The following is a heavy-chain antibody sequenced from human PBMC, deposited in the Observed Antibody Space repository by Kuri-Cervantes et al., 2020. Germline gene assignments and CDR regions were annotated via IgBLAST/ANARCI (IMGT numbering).Heavy chain of an antibody. CDR2: IIPIFGTA. CDR1: GGTFSSYA. CDR3: ARVWSYYYDSSGYLWFDP. V-gene: IGHV1-69*13. J-gene: IGHJ5*02. Sequence: SVKVSCKASGGTFSSYAISWVRQAPGQGLEWMGGIIPIFGTANYAQKFQGRVTITADESTSTAYMELSSLRSDDTAVYYCARVWSYYYDSSGYLWFDPWGQGTLVTVSS. D-gene: IGHD3-22*01.